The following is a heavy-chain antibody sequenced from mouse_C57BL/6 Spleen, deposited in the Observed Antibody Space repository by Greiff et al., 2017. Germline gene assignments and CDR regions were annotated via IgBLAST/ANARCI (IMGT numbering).Heavy chain of an antibody. Sequence: EVMLVESGGDLVKPGGSLKLSCAASGFTFSSYGMSWVRQTPDKRLEWVATISSGGSYTYYPDSVKGRFTISRDNAKNTLYLQMSSLKSEDTAMYYCARRGGGTYFDYWGQGTTLTVSS. CDR1: GFTFSSYG. CDR2: ISSGGSYT. D-gene: IGHD4-1*01. V-gene: IGHV5-6*02. CDR3: ARRGGGTYFDY. J-gene: IGHJ2*01.